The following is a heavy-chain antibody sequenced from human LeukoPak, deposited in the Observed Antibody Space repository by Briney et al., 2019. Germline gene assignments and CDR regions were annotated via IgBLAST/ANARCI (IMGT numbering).Heavy chain of an antibody. D-gene: IGHD4-17*01. CDR3: ATSDYGDYGPFDY. V-gene: IGHV4-59*01. Sequence: SETLSLTCTVSGGSISSYYWSWIRQPPGKGLEWIGYIYYSGSTNYNPSLKSRVTISVDTSKNQFSLKLSSVTAADTAMYYCATSDYGDYGPFDYWGQGTLVTVSS. CDR2: IYYSGST. CDR1: GGSISSYY. J-gene: IGHJ4*02.